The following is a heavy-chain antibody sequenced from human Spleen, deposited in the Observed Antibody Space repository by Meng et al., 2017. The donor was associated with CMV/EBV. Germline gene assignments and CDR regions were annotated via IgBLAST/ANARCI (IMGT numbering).Heavy chain of an antibody. Sequence: CTFSGFSLSTGGVGVGWVRQPTGKAMECLARIYWNDDKRYRPFLKSRLTITKDTSKNQVVLSMTNMDPVDTATYYCVRIGRSRRFDYWGQGTLVTVSS. J-gene: IGHJ4*02. V-gene: IGHV2-5*01. CDR2: IYWNDDK. CDR1: GFSLSTGGVG. CDR3: VRIGRSRRFDY.